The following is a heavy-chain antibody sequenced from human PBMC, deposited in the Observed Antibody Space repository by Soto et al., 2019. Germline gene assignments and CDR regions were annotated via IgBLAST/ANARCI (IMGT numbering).Heavy chain of an antibody. Sequence: GASVRVSGKASGYTFTSYAKHWVRQAPGQRLASMGWINAGNGNTKYSQKFQGRVTITRDTSASTAYMGLSSLRSEDTAVYYCARDQTVGDGYNFAFDIWGQGTMVTVSS. CDR3: ARDQTVGDGYNFAFDI. CDR2: INAGNGNT. CDR1: GYTFTSYA. J-gene: IGHJ3*02. V-gene: IGHV1-3*01. D-gene: IGHD5-12*01.